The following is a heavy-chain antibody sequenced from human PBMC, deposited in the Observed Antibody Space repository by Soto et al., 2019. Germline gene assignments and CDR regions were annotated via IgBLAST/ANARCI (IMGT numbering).Heavy chain of an antibody. D-gene: IGHD1-26*01. CDR3: ARGGGNYYPLDP. J-gene: IGHJ5*02. V-gene: IGHV3-11*01. Sequence: QVQLVESGGGLVKPGGSLRLSCAASGFSFSDYFMSWIRQAPGKGLEWVSYISTSGTTIYYADSVKGRFTISRDSAANSRYLQMNSLRAEDTALYYCARGGGNYYPLDPWGQGTLVTVSS. CDR1: GFSFSDYF. CDR2: ISTSGTTI.